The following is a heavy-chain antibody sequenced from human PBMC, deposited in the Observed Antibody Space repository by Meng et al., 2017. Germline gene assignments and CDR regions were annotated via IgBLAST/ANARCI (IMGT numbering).Heavy chain of an antibody. D-gene: IGHD1-1*01. CDR2: IIPIFGTA. V-gene: IGHV1-69*06. CDR1: GGTFSSYA. CDR3: ARVDRNDDADFDY. J-gene: IGHJ4*02. Sequence: QVRLLQLGDGVRKPGSVVKVSCKASGGTFSSYAISWVRQASGQELEWMGGIIPIFGTANYAQKFQGRVTITADKSTSTAYMELSSLRSEDTAVYYCARVDRNDDADFDYWGQGTLVTVSS.